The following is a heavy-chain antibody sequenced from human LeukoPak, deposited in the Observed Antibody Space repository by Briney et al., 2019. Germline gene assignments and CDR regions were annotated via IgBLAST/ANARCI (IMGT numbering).Heavy chain of an antibody. V-gene: IGHV3-48*03. CDR1: GFTFSSYE. D-gene: IGHD1-26*01. Sequence: GGSLRLSCAASGFTFSSYEMNWVRQAPGKGLEWVSYISSSGSSIYYADSVKGRFTISRDNAKNSLYLQMNSLRAEDTAVYYCARTSGSYSPYYYGMDVWGQGTTVTVSS. J-gene: IGHJ6*02. CDR2: ISSSGSSI. CDR3: ARTSGSYSPYYYGMDV.